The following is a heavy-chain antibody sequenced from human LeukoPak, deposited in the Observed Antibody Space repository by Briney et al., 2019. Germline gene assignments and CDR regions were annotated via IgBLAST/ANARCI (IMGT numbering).Heavy chain of an antibody. J-gene: IGHJ3*02. V-gene: IGHV3-21*01. CDR2: ISSSSSYI. CDR3: ARDMGSSWPHHAFDI. CDR1: GFVFSTYD. Sequence: PGGSLRLSCAGSGFVFSTYDMGWVRQAPGKGLEWVSSISSSSSYIHYADSVKGGFTISRDNAKNSLYLQMNSLRAEDTAVYYCARDMGSSWPHHAFDIWGQGTMVTVSS. D-gene: IGHD6-13*01.